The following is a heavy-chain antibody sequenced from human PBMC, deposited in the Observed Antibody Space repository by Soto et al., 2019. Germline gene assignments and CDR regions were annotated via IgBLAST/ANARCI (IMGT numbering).Heavy chain of an antibody. CDR3: ARTLPLTTNYFDY. D-gene: IGHD1-1*01. CDR1: GGSISSSSYY. V-gene: IGHV4-39*01. Sequence: PSETLSLTCTVSGGSISSSSYYWGWIRQPPGKGLEWIGSIYYSGSTYYNPSLKSRVTISVDTSKNQFSPKLSSVTAADTAVYYCARTLPLTTNYFDYWGQGTLVTVSS. CDR2: IYYSGST. J-gene: IGHJ4*02.